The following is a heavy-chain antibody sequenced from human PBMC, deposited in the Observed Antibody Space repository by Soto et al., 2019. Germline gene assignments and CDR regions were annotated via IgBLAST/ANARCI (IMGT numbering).Heavy chain of an antibody. CDR3: ARSTTPRYFDY. CDR1: GGSASSGDYY. J-gene: IGHJ4*02. V-gene: IGHV4-31*01. CDR2: IYFSGNT. Sequence: QVQLQESGPGLVKPSQTLSLTCTVSGGSASSGDYYWSWIRQHAGKGLEWIDYIYFSGNTYYNPSLKSQLTISAYTSKTRLSLQLSSVTAADTAVYYCARSTTPRYFDYWGQGTLVTVSS. D-gene: IGHD1-1*01.